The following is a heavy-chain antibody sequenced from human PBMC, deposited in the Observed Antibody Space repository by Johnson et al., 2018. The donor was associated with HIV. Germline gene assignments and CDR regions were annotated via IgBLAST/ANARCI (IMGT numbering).Heavy chain of an antibody. CDR1: GFTVSNNY. Sequence: VQLVESGGGLVQPGGSLRLSCAASGFTVSNNYMSWVRQAPGTGLEWVSIIYSSDNTYYADSVKGRFTLSRDSSKSTLYLQMNSLRAEDTAVYYCARGKWGVGANAFDIWGLGTMVTVSS. V-gene: IGHV3-66*01. CDR3: ARGKWGVGANAFDI. D-gene: IGHD1-26*01. J-gene: IGHJ3*02. CDR2: IYSSDNT.